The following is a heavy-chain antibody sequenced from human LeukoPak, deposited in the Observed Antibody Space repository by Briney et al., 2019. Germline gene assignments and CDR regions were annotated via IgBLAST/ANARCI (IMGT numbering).Heavy chain of an antibody. J-gene: IGHJ4*02. CDR2: IYPADSDT. V-gene: IGHV5-51*01. Sequence: GESLQISCKASGYSFTSHWIAWVRQMPGKGLEWMGIIYPADSDTRYSPSFQGQVTISADKSVTTAYLQWNTLKASDTAIYYCARQRGLVSTLTELGDYWGQGTLVTVSS. CDR3: ARQRGLVSTLTELGDY. D-gene: IGHD5/OR15-5a*01. CDR1: GYSFTSHW.